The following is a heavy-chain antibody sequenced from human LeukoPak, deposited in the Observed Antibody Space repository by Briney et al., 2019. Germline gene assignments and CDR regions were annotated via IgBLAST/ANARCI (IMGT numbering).Heavy chain of an antibody. CDR3: ATPRIANYYPPRY. D-gene: IGHD4/OR15-4a*01. J-gene: IGHJ4*02. V-gene: IGHV1-24*01. CDR2: FHPENGET. CDR1: GYTSTKLS. Sequence: ASVKVSCKVSGYTSTKLSMHWVRQAPGKGLEWMGGFHPENGETIYAQKFQGRVTMTEDTSTDTAYMELSSLTSEDTAVYYCATPRIANYYPPRYWGQGTLVTVSS.